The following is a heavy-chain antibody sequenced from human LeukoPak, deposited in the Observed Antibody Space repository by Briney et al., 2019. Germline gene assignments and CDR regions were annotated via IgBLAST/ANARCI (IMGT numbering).Heavy chain of an antibody. D-gene: IGHD5-24*01. J-gene: IGHJ4*02. CDR3: ARNTDRDAYMAN. Sequence: GGSLRLSCAASGFTFSSYWISWVRQTPGKGLEWVATIKPDGSVKKYVDAVKGRFTISRDNAKSSLYLQLNSLRAEDTAVYYCARNTDRDAYMANWSQGTLVTVSS. CDR2: IKPDGSVK. CDR1: GFTFSSYW. V-gene: IGHV3-7*01.